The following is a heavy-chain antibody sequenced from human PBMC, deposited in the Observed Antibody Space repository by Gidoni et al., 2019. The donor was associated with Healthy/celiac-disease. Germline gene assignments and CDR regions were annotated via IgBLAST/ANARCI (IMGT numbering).Heavy chain of an antibody. CDR1: GGSISSSNW. Sequence: PGLVKPSGTLYLTCAVSGGSISSSNWWSWVRQPPGKGLEWIGEIYHSGSTNYNPSLKSRVTISVDKSKNQFSLKLSSVTAADTAVYYCASFNSEIGYYFDYWGQGTLVTVSS. D-gene: IGHD3-10*01. J-gene: IGHJ4*02. CDR3: ASFNSEIGYYFDY. CDR2: IYHSGST. V-gene: IGHV4-4*02.